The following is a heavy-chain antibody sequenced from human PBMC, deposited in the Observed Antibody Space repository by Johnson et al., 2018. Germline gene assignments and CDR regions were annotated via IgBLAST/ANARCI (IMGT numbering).Heavy chain of an antibody. CDR3: ARGSNDAFDI. Sequence: QVQLVQSGGGVVQPGRSLRLSCAASGFTLSSYGMHWVRQAPGKGLEWVAVIWYDGSNKYYADSVKGRFTISRDNSKNTLYLQMNSLSAEDTAVYYCARGSNDAFDIWGQGTMVTVAS. V-gene: IGHV3-33*01. CDR2: IWYDGSNK. D-gene: IGHD5/OR15-5a*01. CDR1: GFTLSSYG. J-gene: IGHJ3*02.